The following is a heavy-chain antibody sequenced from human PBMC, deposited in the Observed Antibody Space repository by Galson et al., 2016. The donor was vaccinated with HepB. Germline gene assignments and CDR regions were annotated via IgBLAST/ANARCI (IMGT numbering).Heavy chain of an antibody. V-gene: IGHV5-51*01. CDR3: VGDGYCSGGSCSSKFCFVY. D-gene: IGHD2-15*01. CDR1: GYSFAHFW. J-gene: IGHJ4*02. Sequence: QSGAEVKKPGESLKISCKASGYSFAHFWIGWVRQMPGKGLEWMGIIYPSDSDTTYSPSFQGQVTISADTSTDTAYLQWNSLKASDPAMYYCVGDGYCSGGSCSSKFCFVYWGQGTLVTVSS. CDR2: IYPSDSDT.